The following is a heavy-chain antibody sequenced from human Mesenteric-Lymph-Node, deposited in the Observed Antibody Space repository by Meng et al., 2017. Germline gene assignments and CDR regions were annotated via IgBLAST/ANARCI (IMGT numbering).Heavy chain of an antibody. CDR1: GFTFSDYY. D-gene: IGHD5-24*01. CDR2: ISSSGSTM. J-gene: IGHJ4*02. V-gene: IGHV3-11*01. CDR3: ARRQRDGYNSPIDY. Sequence: GESLKISCAASGFTFSDYYMSWIRQAPGKGLEWISYISSSGSTMYYADSVKGRFTISRDTSKNTLDLQMNSLRAEDTAIYYCARRQRDGYNSPIDYWGQGTLVTVSS.